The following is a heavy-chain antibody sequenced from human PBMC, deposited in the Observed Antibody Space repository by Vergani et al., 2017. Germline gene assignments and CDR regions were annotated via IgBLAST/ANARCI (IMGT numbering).Heavy chain of an antibody. Sequence: QVQLQESGPGLVKPSETLSLPCTVSGYSISSGYYWGWIRQPPGKGLEWLGSIYHSGSTYYNPSLKSRVTIAVDTSKNQFSLKLSSVTAADTAVYYCAGRSIVVVPAAPPGHFDYWGQGTLVTVSS. CDR2: IYHSGST. CDR3: AGRSIVVVPAAPPGHFDY. D-gene: IGHD2-2*01. J-gene: IGHJ4*02. CDR1: GYSISSGYY. V-gene: IGHV4-38-2*02.